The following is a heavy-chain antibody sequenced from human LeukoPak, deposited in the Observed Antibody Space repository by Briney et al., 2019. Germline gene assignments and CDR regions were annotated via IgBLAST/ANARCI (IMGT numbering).Heavy chain of an antibody. CDR2: INDSGGST. V-gene: IGHV3-23*01. J-gene: IGHJ4*02. D-gene: IGHD4-11*01. CDR1: GFTFSSYA. CDR3: AKDAQRGFDYSNSLDY. Sequence: GGSLRLSCAASGFTFSSYAINWVRQAPGKGLEWVSVINDSGGSTFYADSVKGRFTISRDNFKNSLYLQMNSLRADDTAVYYCAKDAQRGFDYSNSLDYWGQGTRVTVSS.